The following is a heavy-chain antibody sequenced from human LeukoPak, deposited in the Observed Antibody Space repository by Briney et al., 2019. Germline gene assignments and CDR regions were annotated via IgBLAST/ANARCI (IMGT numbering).Heavy chain of an antibody. D-gene: IGHD2-8*02. J-gene: IGHJ6*02. Sequence: GGSLRLSCATSGFTVSSNYMSWVRQAPGKGLEWVSVIYSGGSTYYADSVKGRFTISRDNSKNTLYLQMNSLRAEDTAVYYCARVPLVNYYCYYGMDVWGQGTTVTVSS. CDR3: ARVPLVNYYCYYGMDV. CDR2: IYSGGST. V-gene: IGHV3-53*01. CDR1: GFTVSSNY.